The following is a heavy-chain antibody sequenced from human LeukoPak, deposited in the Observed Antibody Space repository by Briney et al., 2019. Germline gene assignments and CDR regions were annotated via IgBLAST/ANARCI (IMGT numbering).Heavy chain of an antibody. D-gene: IGHD6-6*01. J-gene: IGHJ4*02. CDR1: GYTFTSYD. CDR3: ARQGSSSPTGDY. CDR2: MNPNSGNT. V-gene: IGHV1-8*01. Sequence: ASVKVSCKASGYTFTSYDINWVRQATGQGLEWMGWMNPNSGNTGYAQKFQGRVTMTRNTFISTAYMELSSLRSEDTAVYYCARQGSSSPTGDYWGQGTLVTVSS.